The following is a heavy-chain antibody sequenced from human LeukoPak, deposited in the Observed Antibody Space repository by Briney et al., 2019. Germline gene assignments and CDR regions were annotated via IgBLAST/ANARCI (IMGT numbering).Heavy chain of an antibody. Sequence: SETLSLTCIVSGGSISSGTYYWGWIRQPPGKGLEWIGNIYYSGGTYYNPSLKSRVTMSIDTSNNQFSLKLSSVTAADTAVYYCARYLGYYYYYMDVWGKGTTVTVSS. D-gene: IGHD3-16*01. V-gene: IGHV4-39*01. CDR2: IYYSGGT. J-gene: IGHJ6*03. CDR1: GGSISSGTYY. CDR3: ARYLGYYYYYMDV.